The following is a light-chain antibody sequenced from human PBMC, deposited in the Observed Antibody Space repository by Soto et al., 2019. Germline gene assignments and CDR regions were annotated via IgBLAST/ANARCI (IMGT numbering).Light chain of an antibody. J-gene: IGKJ1*01. CDR2: GAS. Sequence: EIVTTQSPATLSVSPGERATLSCRASQSVSSKLAWYQQKPGQAPRLLIYGASTRGTGIPARFSGSGSGTEFTLTISSLQSEDFAVYYCQQYHNWPPWTFGQGTKVEVK. V-gene: IGKV3-15*01. CDR1: QSVSSK. CDR3: QQYHNWPPWT.